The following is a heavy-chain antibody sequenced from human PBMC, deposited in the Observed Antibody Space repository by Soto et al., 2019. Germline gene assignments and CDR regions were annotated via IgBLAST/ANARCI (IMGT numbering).Heavy chain of an antibody. CDR1: GGTFSSYA. CDR3: ARSQGSSTSLEIYYYYYYGMDV. V-gene: IGHV1-69*01. D-gene: IGHD2-2*01. J-gene: IGHJ6*02. Sequence: QVQLVQSGAEVKKPGSSVKVSCKASGGTFSSYAISWVRQAPGQGLEWMGGITPISDTTNYAQKFKGRVTITGDESTSTASMELSSLRSEDTAVYYCARSQGSSTSLEIYYYYYYGMDVWGQGTMVTVSS. CDR2: ITPISDTT.